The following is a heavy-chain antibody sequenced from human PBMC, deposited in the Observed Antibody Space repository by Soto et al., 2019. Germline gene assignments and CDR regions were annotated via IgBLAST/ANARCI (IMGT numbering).Heavy chain of an antibody. CDR1: GYTFTSYY. CDR2: INPSGGST. J-gene: IGHJ6*02. Sequence: ASVKVSCKASGYTFTSYYMHWVRQAPGQGLEWMGIINPSGGSTSYAQKFQGRVTMTRDTSTSTVYMELSSLRSEDTAVYDCAREEGHFGSYPDIAAAGKGAYCYYYGMDVWGQGTTVTVSS. CDR3: AREEGHFGSYPDIAAAGKGAYCYYYGMDV. V-gene: IGHV1-46*01. D-gene: IGHD6-13*01.